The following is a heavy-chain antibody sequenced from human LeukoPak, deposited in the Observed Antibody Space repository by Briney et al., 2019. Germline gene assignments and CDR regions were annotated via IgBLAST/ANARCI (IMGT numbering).Heavy chain of an antibody. Sequence: SETLSLTCSVSGGSVSSYYWSWIRQPPGKGLEYIGYIYYSGSTNYNPSLKSRVTISVDTSKDQFSLNLTSVTAADTAVYYCARLKCISTTCPSRYVMDVWGQGTTVTVSS. V-gene: IGHV4-59*02. CDR1: GGSVSSYY. CDR3: ARLKCISTTCPSRYVMDV. J-gene: IGHJ6*02. D-gene: IGHD2-2*01. CDR2: IYYSGST.